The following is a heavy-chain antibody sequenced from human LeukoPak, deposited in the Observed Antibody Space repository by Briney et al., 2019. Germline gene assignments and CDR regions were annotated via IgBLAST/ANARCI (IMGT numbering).Heavy chain of an antibody. CDR3: ARDSPLLSTAYNWFDP. CDR1: GGSISSNSYY. J-gene: IGHJ5*02. V-gene: IGHV4-39*07. CDR2: IHYSGST. Sequence: SETLTLTRTVSGGSISSNSYYWVWIRQPPGKGLEWIGSIHYSGSTYYNPSLESRVTISVDTSKNQFSLKLSSVTAADTAVYYCARDSPLLSTAYNWFDPWGQGTLVTVSS. D-gene: IGHD5/OR15-5a*01.